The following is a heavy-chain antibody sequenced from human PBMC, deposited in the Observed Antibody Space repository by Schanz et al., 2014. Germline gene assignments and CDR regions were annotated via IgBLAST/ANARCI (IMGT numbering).Heavy chain of an antibody. V-gene: IGHV3-23*04. J-gene: IGHJ4*02. D-gene: IGHD3-22*01. CDR2: ISGGGGTT. CDR3: ARPPHDSSGYYPFDY. Sequence: EVQLVESGGGLVKPGGSLRLSCATSGLTFTSAWMSWVRQAPGKGLEWVSAISGGGGTTYYADSVKGRFTISRDNAKNSLYLQMNSLRAEDTAVYYCARPPHDSSGYYPFDYWGQGTLVTVSS. CDR1: GLTFTSAW.